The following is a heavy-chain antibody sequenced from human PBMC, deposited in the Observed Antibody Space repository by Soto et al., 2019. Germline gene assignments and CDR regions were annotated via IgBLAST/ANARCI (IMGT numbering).Heavy chain of an antibody. D-gene: IGHD1-7*01. Sequence: QVQLVESGGGVVQPGRSLRLSCAASGFTFSTYGMHWVRQAPGKGLEWVAVVWDDGSYKYDADSVKGRLTILRDTSKNTLYLQMNSLIGEDKAVYYCARGNWKYGYFDYWGQGTLVTVSS. CDR3: ARGNWKYGYFDY. J-gene: IGHJ4*02. CDR2: VWDDGSYK. V-gene: IGHV3-33*01. CDR1: GFTFSTYG.